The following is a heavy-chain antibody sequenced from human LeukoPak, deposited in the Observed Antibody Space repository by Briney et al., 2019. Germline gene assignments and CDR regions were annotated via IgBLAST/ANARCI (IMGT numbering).Heavy chain of an antibody. V-gene: IGHV4-59*08. CDR2: IYYSGST. Sequence: SESLSLTCTVSGGSISSYYWSWIRPPPGKGLEWIGYIYYSGSTNYNPSLKSRVTISVDTSKNQFSLKLSSVTAADTAVYYCARWDYGTLDPWGQGTLVTVSS. D-gene: IGHD4-17*01. CDR1: GGSISSYY. CDR3: ARWDYGTLDP. J-gene: IGHJ5*02.